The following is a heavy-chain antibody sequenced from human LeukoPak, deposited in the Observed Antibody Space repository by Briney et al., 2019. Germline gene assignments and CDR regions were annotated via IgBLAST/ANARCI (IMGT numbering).Heavy chain of an antibody. CDR2: INYNGDTT. Sequence: GGSLRLSCAASGFNFNTYEMNWVRQAPGKRLEHVSGINYNGDTTVYADSVKGRFTISRDNSINTLYLQMNSLRREDSAVYYCVRSSGYYDCWGQGTLVTVSS. V-gene: IGHV3-64D*06. CDR1: GFNFNTYE. D-gene: IGHD3-22*01. CDR3: VRSSGYYDC. J-gene: IGHJ4*02.